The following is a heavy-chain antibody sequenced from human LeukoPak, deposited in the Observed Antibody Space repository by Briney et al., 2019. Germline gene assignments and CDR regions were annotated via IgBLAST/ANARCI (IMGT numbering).Heavy chain of an antibody. Sequence: SVKVSCKASGYTFTGYYMHWVRQAPGQGLEWMGGIIPIFGTANYAQKFQGRVTITADESTSTAYMELSSLRSEDTAVYYCARGGIVVVPAAAQQGGFDPWGQGTLVTVSS. V-gene: IGHV1-69*13. D-gene: IGHD2-2*01. J-gene: IGHJ5*02. CDR2: IIPIFGTA. CDR1: GYTFTGYY. CDR3: ARGGIVVVPAAAQQGGFDP.